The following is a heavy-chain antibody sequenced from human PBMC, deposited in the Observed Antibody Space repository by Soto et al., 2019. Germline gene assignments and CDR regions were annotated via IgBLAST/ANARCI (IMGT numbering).Heavy chain of an antibody. CDR1: GFTFSSYA. J-gene: IGHJ4*02. D-gene: IGHD2-15*01. CDR3: ATDYSQTGYCSAGSCYSDY. V-gene: IGHV3-23*01. Sequence: EVQLLESGGTSGQPGGSLRLSCVASGFTFSSYAMSWVRQAPGKGLEWVSGISGSGVSTYYADSVRDRFTISRDYSKNTLYLQMNSLRAEDTAVYFCATDYSQTGYCSAGSCYSDYWGQGTLVTVSS. CDR2: ISGSGVST.